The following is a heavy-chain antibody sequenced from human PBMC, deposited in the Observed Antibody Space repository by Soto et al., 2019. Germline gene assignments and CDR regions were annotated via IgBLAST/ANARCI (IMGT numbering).Heavy chain of an antibody. CDR2: ISYDGSNK. D-gene: IGHD3-3*01. J-gene: IGHJ6*01. Sequence: QVQLVESGGGVVQPGRSLRLSCAASGFTFSSYAMHWVRQAPGKGLEWVAVISYDGSNKYYADSVKGRFTISRDNSKNTLYLQMTSLRAEDTAVYYCAKDVLRFLEWLAYGMDVW. V-gene: IGHV3-30-3*01. CDR3: AKDVLRFLEWLAYGMDV. CDR1: GFTFSSYA.